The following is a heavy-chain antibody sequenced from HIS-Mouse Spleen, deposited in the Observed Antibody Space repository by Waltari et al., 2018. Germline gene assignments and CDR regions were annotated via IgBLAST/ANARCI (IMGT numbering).Heavy chain of an antibody. Sequence: CAVSGGSISSGGYSWSWIRQPPGKGLEWIGYIYHSGSTYYNPSLKSRVTISVDRSKNQFSLKLSSVTAADTAVYYCARVANYYFDYWGQGTLVTVSS. J-gene: IGHJ4*02. CDR2: IYHSGST. CDR1: GGSISSGGYS. V-gene: IGHV4-30-2*01. D-gene: IGHD1-26*01. CDR3: ARVANYYFDY.